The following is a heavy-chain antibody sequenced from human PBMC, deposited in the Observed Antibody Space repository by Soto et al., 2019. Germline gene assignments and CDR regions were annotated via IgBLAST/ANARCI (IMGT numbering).Heavy chain of an antibody. CDR3: ARSYRDYGMDV. CDR2: IYYSGST. V-gene: IGHV4-28*01. D-gene: IGHD5-18*01. CDR1: GYSISSSHW. Sequence: QVQLQESGPGLVKPSDTLSLTCAVSGYSISSSHWWGWIRQPPGKGLEWIGYIYYSGSTYYNPSLQSRVTMSVDTSKNQFSRKVSSVTAVDTAVYYCARSYRDYGMDVWGQGTTVTVSS. J-gene: IGHJ6*02.